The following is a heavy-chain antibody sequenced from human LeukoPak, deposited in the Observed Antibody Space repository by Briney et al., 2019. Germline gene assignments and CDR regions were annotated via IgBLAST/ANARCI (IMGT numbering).Heavy chain of an antibody. J-gene: IGHJ3*02. CDR3: ARGMQWLNAFDI. Sequence: PSETLSLTCTVSGGSISSSSYYWGWIRQPPGKGLEWIGSIYYSGGTYYNPSLKSRVTISVDTSKNQFSLKLSSVTAADTAVYYCARGMQWLNAFDIWGQGTMVTVSS. CDR1: GGSISSSSYY. D-gene: IGHD6-19*01. CDR2: IYYSGGT. V-gene: IGHV4-39*07.